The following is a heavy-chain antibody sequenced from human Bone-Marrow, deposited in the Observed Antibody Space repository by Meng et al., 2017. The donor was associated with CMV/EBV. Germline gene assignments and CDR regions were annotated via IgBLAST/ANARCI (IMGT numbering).Heavy chain of an antibody. CDR3: AITYYDFWSGYYFDP. V-gene: IGHV1-8*01. Sequence: SGYAFTSCDISWVRQAAGQGLGWMGWMNPNSGTTGYAQKFQGRVTMTRNTSISTAYMELSSLRSEDTAVYYCAITYYDFWSGYYFDPWGQGTLVTVSS. J-gene: IGHJ5*02. CDR1: GYAFTSCD. D-gene: IGHD3-3*01. CDR2: MNPNSGTT.